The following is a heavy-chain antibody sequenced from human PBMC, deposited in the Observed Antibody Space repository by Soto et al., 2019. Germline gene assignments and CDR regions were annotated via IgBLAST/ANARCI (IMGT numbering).Heavy chain of an antibody. V-gene: IGHV3-74*01. CDR2: IDTYGSAT. CDR3: VRVLKSIGWDNDGFDI. D-gene: IGHD6-19*01. J-gene: IGHJ3*02. CDR1: GYSFTSYW. Sequence: PGESLKISCKGSGYSFTSYWMHWVRQAPGKGLVWVSRIDTYGSATKYADSVEGRFSISKDNAENTLYLQMNNLRAEDTAVYYCVRVLKSIGWDNDGFDIWGQGTMVTVSS.